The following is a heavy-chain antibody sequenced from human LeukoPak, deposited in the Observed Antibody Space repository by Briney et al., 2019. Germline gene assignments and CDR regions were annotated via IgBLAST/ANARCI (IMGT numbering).Heavy chain of an antibody. Sequence: PSETLSLTCTVSAGSISGYYWTWIRQPAGKGLEWIGRIYSSGSAYYNPSLESRVSISLDTSKNKFSLKLSSVTAADTAVYYCARAAMIVEDGGWFDPWGQGTLVTVSS. J-gene: IGHJ5*02. D-gene: IGHD3-22*01. V-gene: IGHV4-4*07. CDR1: AGSISGYY. CDR3: ARAAMIVEDGGWFDP. CDR2: IYSSGSA.